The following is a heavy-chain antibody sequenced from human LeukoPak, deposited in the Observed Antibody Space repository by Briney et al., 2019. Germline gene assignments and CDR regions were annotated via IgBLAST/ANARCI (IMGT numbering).Heavy chain of an antibody. V-gene: IGHV4-39*01. Sequence: SETLSLTCTVSGGSISSSPYYWGWIRQPPGKGLEWIASIYYSGSTYYNPSLKSRVTISVDTSKNQFSLSLTSVTAADTAVYCCARRNGNYEGNWFDPWGQGTLVTVSS. J-gene: IGHJ5*02. CDR3: ARRNGNYEGNWFDP. CDR1: GGSISSSPYY. D-gene: IGHD4-17*01. CDR2: IYYSGST.